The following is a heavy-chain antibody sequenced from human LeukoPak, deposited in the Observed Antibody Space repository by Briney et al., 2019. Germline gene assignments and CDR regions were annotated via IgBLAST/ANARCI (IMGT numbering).Heavy chain of an antibody. V-gene: IGHV3-21*01. CDR2: VSSSSSYI. Sequence: GGSLRLSCAASGFTFSSYSMNWVRQAPGKGLEWVSSVSSSSSYIYYADSVKGRFTISRDNAKNSLYLQMNSLRAEDTAVYYCARDGSSGWARFDYWGQGTLVTVSS. CDR3: ARDGSSGWARFDY. J-gene: IGHJ4*02. CDR1: GFTFSSYS. D-gene: IGHD6-19*01.